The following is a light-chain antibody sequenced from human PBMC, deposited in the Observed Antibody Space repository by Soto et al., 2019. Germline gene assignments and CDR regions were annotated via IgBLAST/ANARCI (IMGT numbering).Light chain of an antibody. CDR1: GSDVGGYKY. J-gene: IGLJ1*01. CDR2: DVS. V-gene: IGLV2-14*01. Sequence: QSVLTQPASVSGSPGQSITISCTGTGSDVGGYKYVSWYQQLPGKALKLMIYDVSYRPSGVSDRFSGSKSGNTASLIISGLQAEDEADYYCSSYASSSPFGFGTGTKVTVL. CDR3: SSYASSSPFG.